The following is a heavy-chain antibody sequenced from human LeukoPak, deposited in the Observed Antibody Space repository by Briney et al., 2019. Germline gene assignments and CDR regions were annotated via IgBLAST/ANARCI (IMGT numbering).Heavy chain of an antibody. J-gene: IGHJ4*02. D-gene: IGHD3-22*01. CDR2: INHSGST. Sequence: SETLPLTCAVYGGSFSGYYWSWIRQPPGKGLEWIGEINHSGSTNYNPSLKSRVTISVDTSKNQFSLKLSSVTAADTAVYYCARLMVINGFFDYWGQGTLVTVSS. CDR1: GGSFSGYY. CDR3: ARLMVINGFFDY. V-gene: IGHV4-34*01.